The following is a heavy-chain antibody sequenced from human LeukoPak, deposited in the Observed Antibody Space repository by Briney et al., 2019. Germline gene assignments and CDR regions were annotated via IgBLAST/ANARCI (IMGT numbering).Heavy chain of an antibody. CDR3: AKDLGPGSMATSPGFDY. V-gene: IGHV3-9*01. CDR2: ISWNSGSI. D-gene: IGHD5-24*01. J-gene: IGHJ4*02. CDR1: GFTFDDYA. Sequence: GGSLRLSCAASGFTFDDYAMHWVRQAPGKGLEWVSGISWNSGSIGYADPVKGRFTISRDNAKTSLYLQMDSLRAEDTALYYCAKDLGPGSMATSPGFDYWGQGTLVTVSS.